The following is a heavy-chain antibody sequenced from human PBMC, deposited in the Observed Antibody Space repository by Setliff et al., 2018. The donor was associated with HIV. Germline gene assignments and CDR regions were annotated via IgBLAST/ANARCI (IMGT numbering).Heavy chain of an antibody. Sequence: SETLSLTCSVSGDSISTYYWSWLRQTPGKGLEWIGYIYTSGSTNDNPSLKSRITISVDTSNNQFSLRLSSVTAADTAVYYCARDKGYYYMDVWGKGITVTVSS. J-gene: IGHJ6*03. CDR1: GDSISTYY. CDR3: ARDKGYYYMDV. CDR2: IYTSGST. V-gene: IGHV4-4*09.